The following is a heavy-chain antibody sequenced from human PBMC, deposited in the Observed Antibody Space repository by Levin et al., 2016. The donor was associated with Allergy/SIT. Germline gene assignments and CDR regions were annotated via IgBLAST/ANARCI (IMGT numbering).Heavy chain of an antibody. J-gene: IGHJ4*02. CDR2: IRSKANSYAT. CDR3: TSHPSYDFWSPSCY. D-gene: IGHD3-3*01. Sequence: WIRQPPGKGLEWVGRIRSKANSYATAYAASVKGRFTISRDDSKNTAYLQMNSLKTEDTAVYYCTSHPSYDFWSPSCYWGQGTLVTVSS. V-gene: IGHV3-73*01.